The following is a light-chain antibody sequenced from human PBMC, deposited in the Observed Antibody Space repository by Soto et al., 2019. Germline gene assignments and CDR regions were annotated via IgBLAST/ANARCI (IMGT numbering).Light chain of an antibody. Sequence: DIQMTQSPSTLSASVGDRVTITCRASQSISSWLAWYQQKPGKAPKLLIYKASSLESGVPSRFSGSGSWTEYTLSISSLQPDEFATYFCQQYNSYPWTFGQGTKVEIK. V-gene: IGKV1-5*03. CDR2: KAS. CDR3: QQYNSYPWT. J-gene: IGKJ1*01. CDR1: QSISSW.